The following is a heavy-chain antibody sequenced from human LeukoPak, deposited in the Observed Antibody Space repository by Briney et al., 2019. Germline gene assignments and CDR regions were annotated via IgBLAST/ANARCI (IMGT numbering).Heavy chain of an antibody. CDR2: INQDGSKK. D-gene: IGHD4-11*01. Sequence: GGSLRLSCAASGFTFSSYWMNWVRQAPGKGLEWVANINQDGSKKYNVDSVKGRFTISRDNSKNTLSLQMNSLRAEDTGLYYCAGLLTTVTTGAKWGQGTLVTVSS. CDR1: GFTFSSYW. V-gene: IGHV3-7*01. J-gene: IGHJ4*02. CDR3: AGLLTTVTTGAK.